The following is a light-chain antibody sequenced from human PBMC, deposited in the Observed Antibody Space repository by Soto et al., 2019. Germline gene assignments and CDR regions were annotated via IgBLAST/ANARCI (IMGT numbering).Light chain of an antibody. CDR1: SSNIGAGYD. V-gene: IGLV1-40*01. CDR3: QSYDSSLSGWV. Sequence: QSVLTLPPSVSGAPGQRVTISCTGSSSNIGAGYDVHWYQQLPGTAPKLLIYGNSNRPSGVPDRFSGSKSGTSASLAITGLQAEDEADYYCQSYDSSLSGWVFGAGTTLTVL. J-gene: IGLJ3*02. CDR2: GNS.